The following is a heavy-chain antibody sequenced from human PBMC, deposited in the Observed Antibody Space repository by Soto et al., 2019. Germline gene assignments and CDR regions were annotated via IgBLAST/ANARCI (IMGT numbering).Heavy chain of an antibody. J-gene: IGHJ4*02. CDR3: ATMGGSGGSRHIDY. Sequence: SETLSLTCTVSGGSLSSSSYYWGWIRQPPGKGLEWIGSIYYSGSTYYNPSLKSRVTISVDTSKNQFSLKLSSVTAADTAMYYCATMGGSGGSRHIDYWGQGTLVTVSS. CDR1: GGSLSSSSYY. V-gene: IGHV4-39*01. CDR2: IYYSGST. D-gene: IGHD2-15*01.